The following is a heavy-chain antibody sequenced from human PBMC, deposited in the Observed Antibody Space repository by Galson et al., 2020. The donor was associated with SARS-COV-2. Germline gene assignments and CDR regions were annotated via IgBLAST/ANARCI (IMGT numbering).Heavy chain of an antibody. CDR3: ANYDSLTGYLHN. J-gene: IGHJ4*02. CDR2: IYYGGDT. V-gene: IGHV4-59*13. Sequence: SEPLSLTCTASGASINSYSWIWIRQPPEKGLEWIGYIYYGGDTNYNPSSTSRVTISADTSKNQFPLKLTSVTAADTAVYYCANYDSLTGYLHNWGQGTLVTVSS. D-gene: IGHD3-9*01. CDR1: GASINSYS.